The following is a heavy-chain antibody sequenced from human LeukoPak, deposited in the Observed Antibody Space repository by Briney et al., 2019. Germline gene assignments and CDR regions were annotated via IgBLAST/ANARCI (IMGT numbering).Heavy chain of an antibody. CDR3: ARLNSVLTGYYKGAFDI. D-gene: IGHD3-9*01. J-gene: IGHJ3*02. Sequence: SETLSLTCTVSGGSISSSSYYWGWIRQPPGKGLEWIGSIYYSGSTYYNPSLKSRVTISVDTSKNQFSLKLSSVTAADTAVYYCARLNSVLTGYYKGAFDIWGQGTMVTVSS. V-gene: IGHV4-39*07. CDR2: IYYSGST. CDR1: GGSISSSSYY.